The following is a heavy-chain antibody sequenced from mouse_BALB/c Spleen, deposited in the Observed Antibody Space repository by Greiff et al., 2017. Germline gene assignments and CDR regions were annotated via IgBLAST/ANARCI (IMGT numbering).Heavy chain of an antibody. CDR3: ARLEITTSSAYAMDY. V-gene: IGHV1-18*01. J-gene: IGHJ4*01. Sequence: EVQLQQSGPELVKPGASVKIPCKASGYTFTDYNMDWVKRSHGKSLEWIGDINPNNGGTIYNQKFKGKATLTVDKSSSTAYMELRSLTSEDTAVYYCARLEITTSSAYAMDYWGQGTSVTVSS. D-gene: IGHD1-1*01. CDR2: INPNNGGT. CDR1: GYTFTDYN.